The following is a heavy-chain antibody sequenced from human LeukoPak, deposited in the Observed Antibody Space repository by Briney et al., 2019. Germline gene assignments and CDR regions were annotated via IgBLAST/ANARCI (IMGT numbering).Heavy chain of an antibody. D-gene: IGHD3-22*01. CDR3: ASYDSSGYSYYYYGMDV. V-gene: IGHV1-3*01. CDR2: INAANGNT. Sequence: ASVKVSCKASGYTFTSYAMHWVRQAPGQRLEWMGWINAANGNTKYSQKFQGRVTITRDTSASTAYMELSSLRSEDTAVYYCASYDSSGYSYYYYGMDVWGQGTTVTVSS. J-gene: IGHJ6*02. CDR1: GYTFTSYA.